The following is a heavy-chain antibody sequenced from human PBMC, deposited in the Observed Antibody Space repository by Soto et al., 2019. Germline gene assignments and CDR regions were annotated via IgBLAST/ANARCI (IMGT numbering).Heavy chain of an antibody. Sequence: SETLSLTCTVSGGSISSSSYYWGWIRQPPGKGLEWIGSIYYSGSTYYNPSLKSRVTISVDTSKNQFSLKLSSVTAADTAVYYCGSIAARTMAFDYWVQGTLVTVSS. CDR3: GSIAARTMAFDY. J-gene: IGHJ4*02. CDR2: IYYSGST. D-gene: IGHD6-6*01. CDR1: GGSISSSSYY. V-gene: IGHV4-39*01.